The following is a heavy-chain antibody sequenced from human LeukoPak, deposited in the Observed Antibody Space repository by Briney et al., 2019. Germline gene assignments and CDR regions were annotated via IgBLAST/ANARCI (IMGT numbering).Heavy chain of an antibody. CDR3: ARYSYGYNYMDV. J-gene: IGHJ6*03. CDR1: RGTFSNYA. CDR2: NIPIFGTA. Sequence: SVKVSCKASRGTFSNYAISWVRQAPGQGLEWMGGNIPIFGTANYAQQFQGRVTITTDESTSTAYMELSSLRSEDTAVYYCARYSYGYNYMDVWGKGTTV. V-gene: IGHV1-69*05. D-gene: IGHD5-18*01.